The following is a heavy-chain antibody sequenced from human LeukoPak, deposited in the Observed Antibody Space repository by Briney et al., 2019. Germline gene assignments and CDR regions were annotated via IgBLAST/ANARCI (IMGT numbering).Heavy chain of an antibody. CDR1: GDSISNSTYY. V-gene: IGHV4-39*07. Sequence: SETLSLTCTVSGDSISNSTYYWGWIRQSPGKGLEWIGNFYYTGGTYYNPSLKSRVTISVDTSKNQSSLKLTSVTAADTAIYYCARDVQAAILWGQGTLVTVSS. CDR3: ARDVQAAIL. D-gene: IGHD2-15*01. J-gene: IGHJ4*02. CDR2: FYYTGGT.